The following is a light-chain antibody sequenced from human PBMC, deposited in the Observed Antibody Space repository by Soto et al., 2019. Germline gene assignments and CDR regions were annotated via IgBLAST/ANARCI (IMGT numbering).Light chain of an antibody. Sequence: AILMTQSPSSLSASVGDTVTFTCRASQAIRNDLGWFQQRPGKPPKLLIYGISILQTGVPSRFSGSGSGTDFTLTISGLQPEDFATYYCLHDALFPYSFGQGTRLEI. CDR2: GIS. J-gene: IGKJ2*03. CDR3: LHDALFPYS. V-gene: IGKV1-6*01. CDR1: QAIRND.